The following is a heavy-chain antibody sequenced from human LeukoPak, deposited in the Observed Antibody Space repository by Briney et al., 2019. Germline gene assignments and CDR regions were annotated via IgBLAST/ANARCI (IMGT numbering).Heavy chain of an antibody. CDR3: ARPGGIDY. J-gene: IGHJ4*02. Sequence: PSETLSLTCTVSGGSISSSSYYWGWIRQPPGKGLEWIGSIYYSGSTYYSPSLKSRVTISVDTSKNQFSLKLSSVTAADTAVYYCARPGGIDYWGQGTLVTVSS. V-gene: IGHV4-39*01. CDR2: IYYSGST. D-gene: IGHD1-14*01. CDR1: GGSISSSSYY.